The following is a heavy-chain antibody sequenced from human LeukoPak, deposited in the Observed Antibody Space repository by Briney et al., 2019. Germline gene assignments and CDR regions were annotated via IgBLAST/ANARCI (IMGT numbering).Heavy chain of an antibody. CDR3: AKALTIFGYYYGKDV. Sequence: GGSLRLSCAASGFTFDDYAMHWVRQAPGKGLEWVSGISWNSGSIGYADSVKGRFTISRDNAKNSLYLQMNSLRAEDTALYYCAKALTIFGYYYGKDVWGQGTTVTVSS. V-gene: IGHV3-9*01. D-gene: IGHD3-3*01. CDR2: ISWNSGSI. J-gene: IGHJ6*02. CDR1: GFTFDDYA.